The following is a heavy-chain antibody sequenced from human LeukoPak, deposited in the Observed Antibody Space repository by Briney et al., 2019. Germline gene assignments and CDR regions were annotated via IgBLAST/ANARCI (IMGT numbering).Heavy chain of an antibody. D-gene: IGHD3-9*01. CDR1: GFTFNSYS. Sequence: PGGSLRLSCAASGFTFNSYSMNGVRQAPGKGLEWVSSISGSNSYIYYADSMKGRFTISRDNAKNSLYLQMNSLRAEDTAVYYCARELLYYDILTGSPVFYYYMDVWGKGTTVTISS. CDR2: ISGSNSYI. J-gene: IGHJ6*03. CDR3: ARELLYYDILTGSPVFYYYMDV. V-gene: IGHV3-21*01.